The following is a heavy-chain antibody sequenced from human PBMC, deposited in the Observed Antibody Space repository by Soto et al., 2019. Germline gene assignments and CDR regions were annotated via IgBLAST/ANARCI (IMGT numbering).Heavy chain of an antibody. CDR1: GFTFDDYA. V-gene: IGHV3-9*01. Sequence: EVQLVESGGGLVQPGRSLRLSCAASGFTFDDYAMHWVRQAPGKGLEWVSGISWNSGSIGYADSVKGRFTISRDNAKNPLYRQMKSLRAEDTALYYWEKVAKVGYCSGGTCSSGGVYYFDYWGQGTLVTVSS. CDR3: EKVAKVGYCSGGTCSSGGVYYFDY. J-gene: IGHJ4*02. CDR2: ISWNSGSI. D-gene: IGHD2-15*01.